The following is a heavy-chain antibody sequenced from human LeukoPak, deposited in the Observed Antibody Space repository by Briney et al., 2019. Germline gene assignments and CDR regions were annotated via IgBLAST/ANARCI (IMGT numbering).Heavy chain of an antibody. D-gene: IGHD3-10*01. CDR1: GFTFSSYG. CDR3: AKELLWFGESSFDY. CDR2: ISDSGGST. J-gene: IGHJ4*02. V-gene: IGHV3-23*01. Sequence: GTLRLSCAASGFTFSSYGMSWVRQAPGKGLEWVSAISDSGGSTYYADSVKGRFTISRDNSKNTLYLQMNSLRAEDTAVYYCAKELLWFGESSFDYWGQGTLVTVSS.